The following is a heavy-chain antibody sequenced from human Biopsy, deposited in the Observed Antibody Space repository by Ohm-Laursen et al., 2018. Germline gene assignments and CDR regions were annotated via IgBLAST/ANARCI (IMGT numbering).Heavy chain of an antibody. J-gene: IGHJ6*02. CDR1: GGSFSGYY. D-gene: IGHD3-16*01. CDR3: ARAVDYYDPYYYYGLDV. CDR2: INHRGST. V-gene: IGHV4-34*01. Sequence: SDTLSLTCAVYGGSFSGYYWSWIRQPPGKGLEWIGEINHRGSTNYNPSLKGRVTISVDTSKNQFSLKLRSVTAADTAVYYCARAVDYYDPYYYYGLDVWGQGTTVTVSS.